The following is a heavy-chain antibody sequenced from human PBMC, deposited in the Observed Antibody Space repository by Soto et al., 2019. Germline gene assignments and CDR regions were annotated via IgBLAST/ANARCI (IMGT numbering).Heavy chain of an antibody. Sequence: GGSLRLSCAASGFTFDDYAMHWVRQAPGKGLEWVSGISWNSGSIGYADSVKGRFTISRDNAKNSLYLQMNSLRAEDTALYYCAKDTEQWLAPDAFDIWGQGTMVTVSS. V-gene: IGHV3-9*01. D-gene: IGHD6-19*01. CDR3: AKDTEQWLAPDAFDI. CDR2: ISWNSGSI. J-gene: IGHJ3*02. CDR1: GFTFDDYA.